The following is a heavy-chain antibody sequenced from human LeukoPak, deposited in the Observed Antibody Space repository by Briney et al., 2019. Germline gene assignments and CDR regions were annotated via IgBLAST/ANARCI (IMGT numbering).Heavy chain of an antibody. J-gene: IGHJ5*02. CDR1: GFTFSSSW. Sequence: GGSLRLSCAASGFTFSSSWMTWVRQAPGKGLEWVASINQDGGEIHYVDSVKSRFTISRDNAKNSLYLQMNSLTAEDTAVHYCVRAHHPGGWFDPWGQGTLVTVSS. V-gene: IGHV3-7*04. D-gene: IGHD3-10*01. CDR2: INQDGGEI. CDR3: VRAHHPGGWFDP.